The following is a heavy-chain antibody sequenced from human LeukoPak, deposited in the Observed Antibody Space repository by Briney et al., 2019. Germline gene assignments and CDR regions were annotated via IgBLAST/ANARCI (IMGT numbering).Heavy chain of an antibody. D-gene: IGHD2/OR15-2a*01. J-gene: IGHJ4*02. CDR2: ISYDGSNK. Sequence: PGGPLNLSCAASGFTFGSYAMNWVGQAPGKGREGGAVISYDGSNKYYADSVKGRFTISRDNSKNTLYLQMNSLRAEDTAVYYCARGGHNSITWPFVYWGQGTLVTVSS. CDR1: GFTFGSYA. V-gene: IGHV3-30*03. CDR3: ARGGHNSITWPFVY.